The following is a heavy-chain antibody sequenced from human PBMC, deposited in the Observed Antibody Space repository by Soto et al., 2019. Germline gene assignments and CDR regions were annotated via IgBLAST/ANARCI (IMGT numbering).Heavy chain of an antibody. V-gene: IGHV3-66*01. CDR2: IYSGGST. D-gene: IGHD1-26*01. J-gene: IGHJ4*02. Sequence: GGSLRLSCAASEFTVSSNYMSWVRQAPGKGLEWVSVIYSGGSTYYADSVKGRFTISRDNSKNTLYLQMNSLRAEDTAVYYCARDPTGPGRGTTPSYWGQGTLVTVSS. CDR3: ARDPTGPGRGTTPSY. CDR1: EFTVSSNY.